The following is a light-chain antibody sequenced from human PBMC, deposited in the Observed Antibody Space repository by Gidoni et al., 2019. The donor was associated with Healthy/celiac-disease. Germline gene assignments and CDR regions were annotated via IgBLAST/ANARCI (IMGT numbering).Light chain of an antibody. CDR3: QQRSNWPGT. CDR2: DAS. Sequence: EIVLTQSPATLSLSPGERATLSCRASQSVSSYLAWYQQKPGQAPRLLIYDASNRATGIPARFSGSVSGTDFTLTISSLEPEYFAVYYCQQRSNWPGTFGQGTKVEIK. V-gene: IGKV3-11*01. CDR1: QSVSSY. J-gene: IGKJ1*01.